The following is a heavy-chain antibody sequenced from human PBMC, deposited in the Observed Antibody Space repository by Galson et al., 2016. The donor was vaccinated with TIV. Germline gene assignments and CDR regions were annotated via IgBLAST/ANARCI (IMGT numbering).Heavy chain of an antibody. CDR1: GYTFRTYG. CDR3: ARSLVQGVVSQYHGMDV. D-gene: IGHD3-10*01. CDR2: ISAYTGNT. V-gene: IGHV1-18*01. Sequence: SVKVSCKASGYTFRTYGISWVRQAPGQGLEWMGWISAYTGNTNYAQKVQGRLTMTTDSSTSTAYMELRSLKSDDKAVYYCARSLVQGVVSQYHGMDVWGQGTTVTVSS. J-gene: IGHJ6*02.